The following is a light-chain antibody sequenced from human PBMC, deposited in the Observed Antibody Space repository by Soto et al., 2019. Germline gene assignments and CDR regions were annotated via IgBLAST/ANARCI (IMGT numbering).Light chain of an antibody. CDR3: QKYGTSPWT. V-gene: IGKV3-20*01. Sequence: IVLTQSPGTLSLSPGERATLSCRASQSVSTRSLAWYQQKPGQAPRLLIFDASSRATGIPDRFSGSGSGTDFTLTISRLEPEDFAVFYCQKYGTSPWTFGQGTKVEIK. J-gene: IGKJ1*01. CDR2: DAS. CDR1: QSVSTRS.